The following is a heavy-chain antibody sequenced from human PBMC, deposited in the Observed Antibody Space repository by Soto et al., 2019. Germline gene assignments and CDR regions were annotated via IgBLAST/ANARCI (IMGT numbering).Heavy chain of an antibody. Sequence: SETLSLTCTVSGGSISSYYWSWIRQPPGKGLGWIGYTYYSGSTNYNPSLKSRVTISVDTSKNQFSLKLSSVTAADTAVYYCARWGGAPDYYYYGMDVWGQGTTGTVS. CDR2: TYYSGST. J-gene: IGHJ6*02. D-gene: IGHD3-16*01. CDR3: ARWGGAPDYYYYGMDV. CDR1: GGSISSYY. V-gene: IGHV4-59*01.